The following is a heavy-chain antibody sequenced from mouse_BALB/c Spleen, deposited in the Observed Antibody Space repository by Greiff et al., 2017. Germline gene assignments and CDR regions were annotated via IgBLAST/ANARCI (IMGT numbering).Heavy chain of an antibody. V-gene: IGHV5-6-5*01. J-gene: IGHJ2*01. CDR2: ISSGGST. CDR3: ARDGYRGYFDY. CDR1: GFTFSSYA. Sequence: EVHLVESGGGLVKPGGSLKLSCAASGFTFSSYAMSWVRQTPEKRLEWVASISSGGSTYYPDSVKGRFTISRDNARNILYLQMSSLRSEDTAMYYCARDGYRGYFDYWGQGTTLTVSS. D-gene: IGHD2-2*01.